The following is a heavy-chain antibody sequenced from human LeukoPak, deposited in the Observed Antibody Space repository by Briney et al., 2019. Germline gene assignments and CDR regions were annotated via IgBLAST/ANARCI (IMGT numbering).Heavy chain of an antibody. Sequence: SVKVSCKASGGTFSSYAISWVRQAPGQGLEWMGRIIPILGIANYAQKFQGRVTITADKSTSTAYMELSSLRSEDTAVYYCARDSSGWYGDAFDIWGQGTVVTVSS. CDR2: IIPILGIA. CDR1: GGTFSSYA. CDR3: ARDSSGWYGDAFDI. J-gene: IGHJ3*02. D-gene: IGHD6-19*01. V-gene: IGHV1-69*04.